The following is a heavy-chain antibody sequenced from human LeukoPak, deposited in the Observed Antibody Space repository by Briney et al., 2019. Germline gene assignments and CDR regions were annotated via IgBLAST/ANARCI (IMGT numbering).Heavy chain of an antibody. CDR1: GFTFSSYG. J-gene: IGHJ4*02. V-gene: IGHV3-30*18. CDR2: ISYDGSNK. Sequence: SLRLSCAASGFTFSSYGMHWVRQAPGKGLEWVAVISYDGSNKYYADSVKGRFTISRDNSKNTLYLQMNSLRAEDTAVYYCAKGAPSIAAAGTADYWGQGTLVTVPS. CDR3: AKGAPSIAAAGTADY. D-gene: IGHD6-13*01.